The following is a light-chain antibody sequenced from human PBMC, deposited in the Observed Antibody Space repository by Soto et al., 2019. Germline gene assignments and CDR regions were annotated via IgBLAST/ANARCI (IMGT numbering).Light chain of an antibody. CDR1: QSVSSY. CDR2: DAS. J-gene: IGKJ1*01. Sequence: EIVLTQSPATLSLSPGERATLSCRASQSVSSYLAWYQQKPGQAPRLLIYDASNRATGIPARFSGSGSGTDFTLTISSLEPEDFAVYYCHQRSNWPWTFGQVTKVEIK. V-gene: IGKV3-11*01. CDR3: HQRSNWPWT.